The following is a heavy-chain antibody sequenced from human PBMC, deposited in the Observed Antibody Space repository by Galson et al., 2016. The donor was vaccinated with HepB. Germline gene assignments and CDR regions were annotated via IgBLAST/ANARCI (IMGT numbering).Heavy chain of an antibody. V-gene: IGHV3-23*01. CDR3: AKGQIVQVPAPPYA. J-gene: IGHJ5*02. CDR2: IRGSGDTT. D-gene: IGHD2-2*01. CDR1: GFTFSNYA. Sequence: SLRLSCAASGFTFSNYAMSWVRQAPGKGLEWVSSIRGSGDTTYGADAVRGRFTISRDNSGNTLSLQMDSLRAEDSAIYYCAKGQIVQVPAPPYAWGQGALVTVSS.